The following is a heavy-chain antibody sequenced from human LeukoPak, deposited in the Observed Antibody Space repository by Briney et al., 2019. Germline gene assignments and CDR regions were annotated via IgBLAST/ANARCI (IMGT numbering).Heavy chain of an antibody. V-gene: IGHV3-30-3*01. CDR3: ARDGDSSGYGNWFDP. CDR2: ISYDGSNK. Sequence: GGSLRLSCAASGFTFSSYAMHWVRQAPGKGLEWVSVISYDGSNKYYADSVKGRFTISRDNSKNTLYLQMNSLRAEDTAVYYCARDGDSSGYGNWFDPWGQGTLVTVSS. J-gene: IGHJ5*02. CDR1: GFTFSSYA. D-gene: IGHD3-22*01.